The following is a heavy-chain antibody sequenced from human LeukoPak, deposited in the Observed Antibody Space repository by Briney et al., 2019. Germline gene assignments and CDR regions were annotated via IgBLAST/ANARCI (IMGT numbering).Heavy chain of an antibody. Sequence: PGGSLRLSCAASGFTFSDYYMNWIRQAPGKGLEWVANIKQDGSEKYYVDSVKGRFTISRDNAKNSLYLQMNSLRAEDTAVYYCAREEGYFDWSPIGYWGQGTLVTVSS. V-gene: IGHV3-7*01. D-gene: IGHD3-9*01. CDR3: AREEGYFDWSPIGY. CDR1: GFTFSDYY. CDR2: IKQDGSEK. J-gene: IGHJ4*02.